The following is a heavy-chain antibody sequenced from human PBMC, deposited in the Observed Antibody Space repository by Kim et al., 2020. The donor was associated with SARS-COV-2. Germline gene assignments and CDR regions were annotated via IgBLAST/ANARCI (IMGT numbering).Heavy chain of an antibody. CDR2: I. Sequence: IYYADSGRGQFTIARDNDKNSLYLQMNSLRAEDTAVYYCARGPNYSPFDYWGQGTLVTVSS. J-gene: IGHJ4*02. D-gene: IGHD4-4*01. V-gene: IGHV3-48*03. CDR3: ARGPNYSPFDY.